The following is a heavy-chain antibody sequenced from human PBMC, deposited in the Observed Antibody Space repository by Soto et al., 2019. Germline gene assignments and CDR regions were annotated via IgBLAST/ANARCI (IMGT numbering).Heavy chain of an antibody. CDR1: GFTFSSYA. CDR2: ISGSGGST. D-gene: IGHD3-10*01. J-gene: IGHJ3*02. Sequence: GGSLRLSCAASGFTFSSYAMSWVRQAPGKGLEWVSAISGSGGSTYYADSVKGRFTISRDNSKNTLYLQMNSLRAEDTAVYYCAKGTSITMVRGAGGAFDIWGQGTMVTVSS. V-gene: IGHV3-23*01. CDR3: AKGTSITMVRGAGGAFDI.